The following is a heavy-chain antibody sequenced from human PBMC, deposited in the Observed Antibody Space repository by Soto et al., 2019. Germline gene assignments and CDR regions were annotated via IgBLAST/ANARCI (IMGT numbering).Heavy chain of an antibody. CDR2: ISSSSSYI. CDR1: GFTFSSYS. D-gene: IGHD3-10*01. J-gene: IGHJ4*02. V-gene: IGHV3-21*01. CDR3: AREGEYGSGKNGY. Sequence: GGSLRFSCAASGFTFSSYSMNWVRQAPGKGLEWVSSISSSSSYIYYADSVKGRFTISRDNAKNSLYLQMNSLRAEDTAVYYCAREGEYGSGKNGYWGQGTLVTVSS.